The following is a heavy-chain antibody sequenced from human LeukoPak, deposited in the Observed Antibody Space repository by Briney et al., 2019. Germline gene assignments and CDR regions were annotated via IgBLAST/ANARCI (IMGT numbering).Heavy chain of an antibody. CDR2: ISYDGSNK. J-gene: IGHJ5*02. CDR1: GFTFSSYA. V-gene: IGHV3-30*04. D-gene: IGHD2-2*01. Sequence: QPGRSLRLSCAASGFTFSSYAMHWVRQAPGKGLEWVAVISYDGSNKYYADSVKGRFTISRDNSKNTLYLQVNSLRAEDTAVYYCARGFCSSTSCPAYPWGQGTLVTVSS. CDR3: ARGFCSSTSCPAYP.